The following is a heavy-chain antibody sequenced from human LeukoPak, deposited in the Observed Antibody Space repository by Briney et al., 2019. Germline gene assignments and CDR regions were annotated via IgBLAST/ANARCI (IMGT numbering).Heavy chain of an antibody. V-gene: IGHV1-8*01. CDR3: ARGRRGYDSRGWTGWSDP. CDR1: GYTFTSYD. CDR2: MNPNSGNT. Sequence: ASVKVSCKASGYTFTSYDINWVRQATGQGLEWMGWMNPNSGNTGYAQKFQGRVTMTRNTSISTAYMELSSLRSEDTAVYYCARGRRGYDSRGWTGWSDPWGQGTLVTVSS. D-gene: IGHD5-12*01. J-gene: IGHJ5*02.